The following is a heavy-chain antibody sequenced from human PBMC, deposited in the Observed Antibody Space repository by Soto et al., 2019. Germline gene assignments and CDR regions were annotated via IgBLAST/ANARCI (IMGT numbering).Heavy chain of an antibody. V-gene: IGHV3-30-3*01. CDR3: ARDGGRDGYNFAFDI. CDR2: ISYDGSNK. D-gene: IGHD5-12*01. Sequence: QVQLVESGGGVVQPGRSLRLSCAASGFTFSSYAMHWVRQAPGKGLEWVAVISYDGSNKYYADSVKGRFTISRDNSKNTLYLQMNSLRAEDTAVYYGARDGGRDGYNFAFDIWGQGTMVTVSS. CDR1: GFTFSSYA. J-gene: IGHJ3*02.